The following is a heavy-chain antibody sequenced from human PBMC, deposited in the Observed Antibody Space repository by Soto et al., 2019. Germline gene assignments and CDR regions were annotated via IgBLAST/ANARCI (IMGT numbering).Heavy chain of an antibody. CDR1: GGTPSNSA. CDR2: IIPVFGIV. V-gene: IGHV1-69*01. CDR3: ASGRIVVFGSRAYYGMDV. D-gene: IGHD6-19*01. Sequence: QVQLVQSGAEVKKPGSSVRVSCKASGGTPSNSAFSWVRQAPGQGLEWMGGIIPVFGIVKYAQNLEGRVTITADESTNPAYMELSSLRYEDRAVYYCASGRIVVFGSRAYYGMDVWGQGTTVTVSS. J-gene: IGHJ6*02.